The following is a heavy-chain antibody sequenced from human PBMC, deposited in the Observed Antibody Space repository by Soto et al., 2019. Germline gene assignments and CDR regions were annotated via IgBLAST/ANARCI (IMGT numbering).Heavy chain of an antibody. CDR3: AHRPYYYDSSGYYSHFDY. CDR2: IYWNDDK. D-gene: IGHD3-22*01. CDR1: GFSLSTSGVG. J-gene: IGHJ4*02. V-gene: IGHV2-5*01. Sequence: KESGPTLVKPTQTLTLTCTFSGFSLSTSGVGVGWIRQPPGKALEWLALIYWNDDKRYSPSLKSRLTITKDTSKNQVVLTMTNMDPVDTATYYCAHRPYYYDSSGYYSHFDYWGQGTLVTVSS.